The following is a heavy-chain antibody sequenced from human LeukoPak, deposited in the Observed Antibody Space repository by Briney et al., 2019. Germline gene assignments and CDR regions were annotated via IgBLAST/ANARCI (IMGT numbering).Heavy chain of an antibody. D-gene: IGHD6-19*01. J-gene: IGHJ4*02. CDR3: ARGEQWLVVVFDY. V-gene: IGHV3-21*01. Sequence: GGSLRLSCAASGFTFSTYAMSWVRQAPGKGLEWVSSISSSSSYIYYADSVKGRFTISRDNAKNSLYLQMNSLRAEDTAVYYCARGEQWLVVVFDYWGQGTLVTVSS. CDR1: GFTFSTYA. CDR2: ISSSSSYI.